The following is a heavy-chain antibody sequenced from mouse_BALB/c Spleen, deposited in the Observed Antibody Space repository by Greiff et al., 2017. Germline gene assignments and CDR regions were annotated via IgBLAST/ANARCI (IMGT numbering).Heavy chain of an antibody. CDR3: ARGLLRDYAMDY. V-gene: IGHV14-3*02. D-gene: IGHD1-1*01. CDR2: IDPANGNT. J-gene: IGHJ4*01. Sequence: VQLKQSGAELVKPGASVKLSCTASGFNIKDTYMHWVKQRPEQGLEWIGRIDPANGNTKYDPKFQGKATITADTSSNTAYLQLSSLTSEDTAVYYCARGLLRDYAMDYWGKGTSVTVSS. CDR1: GFNIKDTY.